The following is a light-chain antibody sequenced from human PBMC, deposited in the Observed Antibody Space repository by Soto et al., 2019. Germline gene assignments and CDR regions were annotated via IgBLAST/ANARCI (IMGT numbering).Light chain of an antibody. CDR3: QQYCSSPLT. J-gene: IGKJ4*01. CDR1: QTVSSN. V-gene: IGKV3-20*01. Sequence: EFGFTQSPGTLSSSKGERATLSCRASQTVSSNLAWYQQKPGKAPRLLIYDTSTIATGIPARFSGSGSGTDFTLTISRLEPEDFAVYYCQQYCSSPLTFGRGTIVDIK. CDR2: DTS.